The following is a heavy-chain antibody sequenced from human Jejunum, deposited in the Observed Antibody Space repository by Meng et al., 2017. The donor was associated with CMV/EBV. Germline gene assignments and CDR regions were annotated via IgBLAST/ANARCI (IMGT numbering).Heavy chain of an antibody. CDR2: IKYDGSST. J-gene: IGHJ4*02. D-gene: IGHD2-15*01. V-gene: IGHV3-74*03. CDR1: GFSFSDYW. Sequence: SCVASGFSFSDYWMHWVRQVPGKGLVWVSRIKYDGSSTTYADSVKGRFTISRDNAQNTVYLQMNSLRAEDTAIYYCAKYCSSGACLDYWGQGTLVTVSS. CDR3: AKYCSSGACLDY.